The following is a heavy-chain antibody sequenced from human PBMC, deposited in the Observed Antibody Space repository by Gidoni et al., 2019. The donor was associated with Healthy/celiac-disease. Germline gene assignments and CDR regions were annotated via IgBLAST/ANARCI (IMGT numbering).Heavy chain of an antibody. J-gene: IGHJ4*02. Sequence: QVQLVQSGAEVKKPGASVKVSCKASGYTFTSYAMHWVRQAPGQRLEWMGWINAGNGNTKYSQKFQGRVTITRDTSASTAYMELSSLRSEDTAVYYCARDRPYYYGSGIPLGYWGQGTLVTVSS. V-gene: IGHV1-3*01. CDR1: GYTFTSYA. D-gene: IGHD3-10*01. CDR2: INAGNGNT. CDR3: ARDRPYYYGSGIPLGY.